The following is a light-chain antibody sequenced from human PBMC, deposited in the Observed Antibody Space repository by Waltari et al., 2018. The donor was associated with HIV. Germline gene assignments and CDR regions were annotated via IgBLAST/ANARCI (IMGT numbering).Light chain of an antibody. CDR2: GAS. Sequence: EIVLTQSPGTLSLSPGERPTLSCRASQSISNNYLAWYQQRPGQAPRLLIYGASSRATAIPERFSGSGSGTDFTLTISRLEPEDSAVFYCQQYGTSYTFGQGTKLEIK. V-gene: IGKV3-20*01. CDR3: QQYGTSYT. J-gene: IGKJ2*01. CDR1: QSISNNY.